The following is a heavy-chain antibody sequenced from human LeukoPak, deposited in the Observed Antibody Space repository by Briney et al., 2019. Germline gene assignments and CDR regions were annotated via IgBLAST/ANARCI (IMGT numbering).Heavy chain of an antibody. CDR3: ARLKYYYDSSGYRAEYFQH. CDR1: GGSISSSSYF. J-gene: IGHJ1*01. CDR2: SSDSGST. D-gene: IGHD3-22*01. V-gene: IGHV4-39*07. Sequence: PSETLSLTCTVSGGSISSSSYFWGWIRQPPGKGLEWIGSSSDSGSTNYNPSLKSRVTISVDTSKNQLSLKLSSVTAADTAVYYCARLKYYYDSSGYRAEYFQHWGQGTLVTASS.